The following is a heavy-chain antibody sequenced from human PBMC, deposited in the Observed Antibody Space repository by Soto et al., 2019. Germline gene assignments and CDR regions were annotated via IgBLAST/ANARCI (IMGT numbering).Heavy chain of an antibody. CDR1: GFTFSSYG. D-gene: IGHD2-2*01. V-gene: IGHV3-33*01. J-gene: IGHJ6*03. Sequence: GGSLRLSCAASGFTFSSYGMHWVRQAPGKGLEWVAVIWYDGSNKYYADSVKGRFTISRDNSKNTLYLQMNSLRAEDTAVYYCAGDPEDIVVVPAASNQYYYYYMDVWGKGTTVTVSS. CDR3: AGDPEDIVVVPAASNQYYYYYMDV. CDR2: IWYDGSNK.